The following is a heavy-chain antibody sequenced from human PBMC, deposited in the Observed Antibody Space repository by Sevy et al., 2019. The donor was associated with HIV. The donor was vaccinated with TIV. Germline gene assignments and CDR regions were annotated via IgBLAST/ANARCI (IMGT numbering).Heavy chain of an antibody. Sequence: GGSLRLSCAASGFTFSSYAMSWVRQAPGKGLEWVSAISGSGGSTYYADSVKGRFTISRDNSKNTLYLQMNSLRAEETAVYYCATGGNIVVVIAQDAFDIWGQGTMVTVSS. CDR2: ISGSGGST. V-gene: IGHV3-23*01. D-gene: IGHD2-21*01. CDR1: GFTFSSYA. CDR3: ATGGNIVVVIAQDAFDI. J-gene: IGHJ3*02.